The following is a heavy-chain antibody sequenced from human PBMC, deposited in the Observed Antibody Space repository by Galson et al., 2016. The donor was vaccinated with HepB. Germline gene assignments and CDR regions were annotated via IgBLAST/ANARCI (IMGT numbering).Heavy chain of an antibody. CDR2: FFSGGRT. CDR3: CTSTGTTEN. CDR1: GGSVGSGGVY. Sequence: SETLSLTCTLSGGSVGSGGVYRGWIRQPPGKGLDYVGNFFSGGRTSYNPSLESRVSISVDTSKNQFSLKLTSVTAADSGVYYWCTSTGTTENWGQGTLVTVS. D-gene: IGHD1-1*01. V-gene: IGHV4-39*01. J-gene: IGHJ4*02.